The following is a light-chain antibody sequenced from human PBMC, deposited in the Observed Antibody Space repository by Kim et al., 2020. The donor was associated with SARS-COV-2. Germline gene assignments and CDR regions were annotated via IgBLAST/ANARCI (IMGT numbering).Light chain of an antibody. V-gene: IGLV2-23*02. CDR3: CSYAGVKTFHWM. CDR1: YSDIGSHNL. CDR2: EVN. Sequence: QSALTQPASVSGSPGQSITISCTGTYSDIGSHNLVSWYQQHPGKAPKLVIYEVNNRPSGVSTRFSGSRSGNTASLTISGLQAEDEASYYCCSYAGVKTFHWMFGGGTKVTVL. J-gene: IGLJ3*02.